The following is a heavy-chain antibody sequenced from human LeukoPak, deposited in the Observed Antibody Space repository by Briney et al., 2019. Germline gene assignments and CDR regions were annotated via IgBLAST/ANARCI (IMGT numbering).Heavy chain of an antibody. CDR2: ISAYNGNT. J-gene: IGHJ4*02. Sequence: ASVKVSCKASGYTFTGYYMHWVRQAPGQGLEWMGWISAYNGNTNYAQKLQGRVTMTTDTSTSTAYMELRSLRSDDTAVYYCARDRHLRSPYQLPAYWGQGTLVTVSS. CDR3: ARDRHLRSPYQLPAY. V-gene: IGHV1-18*04. D-gene: IGHD2-2*01. CDR1: GYTFTGYY.